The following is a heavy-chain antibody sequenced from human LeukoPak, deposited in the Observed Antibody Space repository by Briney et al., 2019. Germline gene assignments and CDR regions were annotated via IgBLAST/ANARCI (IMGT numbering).Heavy chain of an antibody. J-gene: IGHJ5*02. CDR1: GGSFSGYY. CDR2: INHSGST. CDR3: ARRNVLLWFRDPGKHNWFDP. D-gene: IGHD3-10*01. V-gene: IGHV4-34*01. Sequence: PSETLSLTCAVYGGSFSGYYWSWIRQPPGKGLEWIGEINHSGSTNYNPSLKSRVTISVDTSKNQFSLKLSSVTAADTAVYYCARRNVLLWFRDPGKHNWFDPWGQGTLVTVSS.